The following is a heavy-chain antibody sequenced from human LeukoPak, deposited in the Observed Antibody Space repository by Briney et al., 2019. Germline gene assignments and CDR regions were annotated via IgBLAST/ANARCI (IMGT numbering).Heavy chain of an antibody. CDR1: GGSFSGYY. D-gene: IGHD3-10*01. J-gene: IGHJ4*02. CDR3: VRQVGSTLE. CDR2: INHSGST. Sequence: PSETLSLTCAVYGGSFSGYYWSWIRQPPGKGLEWIGEINHSGSTNYNPSLKSRVTISVDTSKNQFSLKLSSVTAADTAVYYCVRQVGSTLEWGQGTLVTVSS. V-gene: IGHV4-34*01.